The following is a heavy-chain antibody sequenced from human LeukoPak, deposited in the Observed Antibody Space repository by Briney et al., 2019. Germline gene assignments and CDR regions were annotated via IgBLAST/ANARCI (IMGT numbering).Heavy chain of an antibody. CDR2: IYYSGST. D-gene: IGHD1-26*01. CDR1: GGSISSGGYY. CDR3: ARRFGGNYYRFDY. J-gene: IGHJ4*02. V-gene: IGHV4-31*03. Sequence: ASETLSLTCTVSGGSISSGGYYWSWIRQHPGKGLEWIGYIYYSGSTYYNPSLKSRVTISVDTSKNQFSLKLSSVTAADTAIYYCARRFGGNYYRFDYWGQGTLVTVSS.